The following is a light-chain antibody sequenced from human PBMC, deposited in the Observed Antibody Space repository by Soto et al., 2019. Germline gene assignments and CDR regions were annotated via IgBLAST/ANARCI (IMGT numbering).Light chain of an antibody. CDR3: QHYTSYSEA. CDR1: QTISSW. Sequence: DIQLTQSPSALSASVGDRVTITCRASQTISSWLAWYQQKPGKAPKLLIYKASTLKSGVPSRFSGSGSGTEFTLTISSLQPDDFATYYCQHYTSYSEAFGQGTKA. V-gene: IGKV1-5*03. J-gene: IGKJ1*01. CDR2: KAS.